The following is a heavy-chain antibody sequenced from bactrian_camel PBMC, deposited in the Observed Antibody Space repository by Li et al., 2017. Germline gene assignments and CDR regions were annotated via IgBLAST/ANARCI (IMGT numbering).Heavy chain of an antibody. CDR3: ATDWRGGAAADDWDY. Sequence: VQLVESGGGSVQSGGSLRLSCAASGFTFSSCCMSWYRQAPGRGLETVSSISSNSGGTHYADSVKGRFTISRDKFKNTQYLQMNNLKPEDTAMYYCATDWRGGAAADDWDYWGQGTQVTVS. CDR2: ISSNSGGT. V-gene: IGHV3-2*01. CDR1: GFTFSSCC. D-gene: IGHD1*01. J-gene: IGHJ4*01.